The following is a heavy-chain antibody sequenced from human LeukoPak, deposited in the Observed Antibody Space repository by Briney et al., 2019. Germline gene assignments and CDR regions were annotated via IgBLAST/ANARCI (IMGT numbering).Heavy chain of an antibody. CDR2: ISSPGSTI. CDR3: ARDGPWLEACN. Sequence: GGSLRLSCAASGFTFSSYATSWVSQAPGKGLEWVSYISSPGSTIYYADSVKGRFTISRDNAKNSLYLQMNSLRAEDTAVYYCARDGPWLEACNWGQGTLVTVSS. J-gene: IGHJ4*02. CDR1: GFTFSSYA. D-gene: IGHD6-19*01. V-gene: IGHV3-48*01.